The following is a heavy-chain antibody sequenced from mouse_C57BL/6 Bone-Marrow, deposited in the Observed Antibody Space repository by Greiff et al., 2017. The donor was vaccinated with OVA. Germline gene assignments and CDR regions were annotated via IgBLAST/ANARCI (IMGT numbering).Heavy chain of an antibody. Sequence: QVQLQQPGAELVKPGASVKMSCKASGYTFTSYWITWVEQRPGPGLEWIGDIYPGSGSTNYNEKFKSKATLTVDTSSRTAYMQLSSLTSEDSAVYYCARPIYYDYAFAYWGQGTLVTVSA. V-gene: IGHV1-55*01. D-gene: IGHD2-4*01. J-gene: IGHJ3*01. CDR1: GYTFTSYW. CDR3: ARPIYYDYAFAY. CDR2: IYPGSGST.